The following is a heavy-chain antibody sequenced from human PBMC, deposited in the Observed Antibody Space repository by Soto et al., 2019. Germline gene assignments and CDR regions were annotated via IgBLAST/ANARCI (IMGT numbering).Heavy chain of an antibody. D-gene: IGHD2-15*01. CDR3: VRHLGRIEAARFDY. CDR1: GLSVSNYY. J-gene: IGHJ4*02. V-gene: IGHV3-11*01. Sequence: GCLRISCVPSGLSVSNYYISGLRQAPGKGPDGLSYISFNNNTIYHDDSVRGRFTMSRDNAKNSVFLQMNRLRVEDTAVYYRVRHLGRIEAARFDYWGQGTLVTVSS. CDR2: ISFNNNTI.